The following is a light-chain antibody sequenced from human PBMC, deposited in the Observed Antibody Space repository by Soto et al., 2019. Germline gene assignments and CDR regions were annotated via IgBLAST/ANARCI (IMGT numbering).Light chain of an antibody. J-gene: IGLJ2*01. CDR2: KDS. CDR1: ALPKQN. CDR3: QSADSSGTYVV. V-gene: IGLV3-25*03. Sequence: SYEVTQPPSVSVSPGLTARMTCSGDALPKQNAYWYQQKPGQAPVLVIYKDSERPSGIPERFSGSSSGTTVTLTISGVQAEDEADYYCQSADSSGTYVVFGGGTKLTVL.